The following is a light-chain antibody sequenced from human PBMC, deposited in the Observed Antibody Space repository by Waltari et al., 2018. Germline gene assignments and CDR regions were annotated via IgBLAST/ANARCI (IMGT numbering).Light chain of an antibody. J-gene: IGKJ4*01. CDR2: GAS. Sequence: EIVMTQSPATLSLSPGERATLSCRTSQSVNSDLAWYQQKPGQAPSLLTYGASTRATCVPRRFSGSGSGAEFTLTISSLQSEDLAIYHCQQYNKWPPTFGGGTKVEIK. V-gene: IGKV3-15*01. CDR3: QQYNKWPPT. CDR1: QSVNSD.